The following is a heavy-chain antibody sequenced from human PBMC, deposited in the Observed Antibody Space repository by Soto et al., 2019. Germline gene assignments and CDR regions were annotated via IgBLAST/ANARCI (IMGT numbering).Heavy chain of an antibody. Sequence: ASVKVSCKASGYTFTSYYMHWVRQPPGQGLEWMGIINPSGGSTSYAQKFQGRVTMTRDTSTSTVYMELSSLRSEGTAVYYCASRYCSSTSCRRDYYYYYGMDVWGQGTTVTVSS. D-gene: IGHD2-2*01. CDR1: GYTFTSYY. CDR3: ASRYCSSTSCRRDYYYYYGMDV. CDR2: INPSGGST. V-gene: IGHV1-46*01. J-gene: IGHJ6*02.